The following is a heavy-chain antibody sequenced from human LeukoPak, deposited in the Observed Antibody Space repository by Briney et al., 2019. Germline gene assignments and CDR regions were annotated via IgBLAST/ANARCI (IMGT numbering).Heavy chain of an antibody. CDR1: GFTFSSYW. V-gene: IGHV3-74*01. CDR3: ASVNVPATPY. CDR2: INSDGSST. D-gene: IGHD2-15*01. Sequence: PGGSLRLSCAASGFTFSSYWMHWVPHAPGTGRVWVSRINSDGSSTNYADSVKGRFTISRDNAKNTLYLQMNSLRAEDTAVYYCASVNVPATPYWGQGTLVTVSS. J-gene: IGHJ4*02.